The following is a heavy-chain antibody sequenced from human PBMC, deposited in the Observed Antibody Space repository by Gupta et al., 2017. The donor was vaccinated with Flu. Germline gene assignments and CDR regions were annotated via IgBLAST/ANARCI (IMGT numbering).Heavy chain of an antibody. V-gene: IGHV4-39*01. Sequence: QLRLQESGPGLVKPSETLSLTCSVSGDSIRSRFFYWGWVRQPPGKGLEWIGSIYYSGDTYYNPSLKSRVTMSVDTSKIQFSLRLSSVTAADTAVYYCATMNDDTSMYILRDYWGQGTLVTVSS. J-gene: IGHJ4*02. CDR1: GDSIRSRFFY. CDR3: ATMNDDTSMYILRDY. D-gene: IGHD5-18*01. CDR2: IYYSGDT.